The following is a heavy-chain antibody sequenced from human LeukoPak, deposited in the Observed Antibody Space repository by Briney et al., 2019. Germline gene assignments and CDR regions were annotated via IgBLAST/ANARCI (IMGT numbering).Heavy chain of an antibody. CDR2: IYHSGST. CDR1: GGSISSGGYY. V-gene: IGHV4-30-2*01. Sequence: PSQTLSLTCTVSGGSISSGGYYWSWIRQPPGKGLEWIGYIYHSGSTYYNPSLKSRVTISVDRSKNQSSLKLSSVTAADTAVYYCAREPRGYSYGLYNWFDPWGQGTLVTVSS. J-gene: IGHJ5*02. CDR3: AREPRGYSYGLYNWFDP. D-gene: IGHD5-18*01.